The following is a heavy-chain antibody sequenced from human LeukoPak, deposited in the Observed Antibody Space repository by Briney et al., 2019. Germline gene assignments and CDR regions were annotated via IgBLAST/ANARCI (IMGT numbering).Heavy chain of an antibody. V-gene: IGHV3-23*01. CDR3: TTRSGVVRDY. CDR2: ISGSGGST. CDR1: GFTFSSYA. D-gene: IGHD2-21*01. Sequence: GGSLRLSCAASGFTFSSYAMSWVRQAPGKGLEWVSAISGSGGSTYYADSVKGRFTISRDNSKNTLYLQMNSLKTEDTAVYYCTTRSGVVRDYWGQGTLVTVSS. J-gene: IGHJ4*02.